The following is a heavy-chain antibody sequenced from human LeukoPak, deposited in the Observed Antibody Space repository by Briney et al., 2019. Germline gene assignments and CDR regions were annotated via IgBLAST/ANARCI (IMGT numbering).Heavy chain of an antibody. CDR3: ARGEQARRRGKYFDY. J-gene: IGHJ4*02. CDR1: GFTFSSYS. Sequence: GRSLRLSCAASGFTFSSYSMNWVRQAPGKGLEWVSSISSSSSYIYYADSVKGRFTISRDNAKNSLYLQMNSLRAEDTAVYYCARGEQARRRGKYFDYWGQGTLVTVSS. V-gene: IGHV3-21*01. D-gene: IGHD4-23*01. CDR2: ISSSSSYI.